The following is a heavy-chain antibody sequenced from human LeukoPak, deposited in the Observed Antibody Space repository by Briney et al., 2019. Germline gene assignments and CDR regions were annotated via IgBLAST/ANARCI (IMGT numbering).Heavy chain of an antibody. CDR2: ISNSGNTI. D-gene: IGHD1-26*01. Sequence: PGGSLRLSCAASGFTFSDYHMSWIRQAPGKGLEGVSYISNSGNTIYYVDSVKGRFTISRDNAKNFLYLQMNSLRAEDTAVYFCARGRATKNSDYWGQGTLVTVSS. CDR1: GFTFSDYH. J-gene: IGHJ4*02. V-gene: IGHV3-11*01. CDR3: ARGRATKNSDY.